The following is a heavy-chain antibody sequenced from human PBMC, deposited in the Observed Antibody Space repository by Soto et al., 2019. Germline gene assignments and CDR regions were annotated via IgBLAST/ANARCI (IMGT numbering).Heavy chain of an antibody. D-gene: IGHD3-10*01. CDR2: ISYDGSNK. V-gene: IGHV3-30-3*01. CDR3: ARDWGRYGSGSYYDYFDY. CDR1: GLTFSSYA. Sequence: GGSLRLSCAASGLTFSSYAMHWVRQAPGKGLEWVAVISYDGSNKYYADSVKGRFTISRDNSKNTLYLQMNSLRAEDTAVYYCARDWGRYGSGSYYDYFDYWGQGTLVTVSS. J-gene: IGHJ4*02.